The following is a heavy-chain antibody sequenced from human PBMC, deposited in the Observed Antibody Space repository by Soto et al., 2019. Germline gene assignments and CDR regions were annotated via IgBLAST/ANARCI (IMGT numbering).Heavy chain of an antibody. Sequence: PSETLSLTCTVSGGSISSGGYYWNWIRQHPGKGLEWIGYIYYSGSTYYNPSLKSRVSMSVDTSKNQFSLKLSSVTAADTAVYYCAAGGGLPRYYWGQGTLVTVSS. J-gene: IGHJ4*02. CDR3: AAGGGLPRYY. CDR2: IYYSGST. D-gene: IGHD5-12*01. CDR1: GGSISSGGYY. V-gene: IGHV4-31*03.